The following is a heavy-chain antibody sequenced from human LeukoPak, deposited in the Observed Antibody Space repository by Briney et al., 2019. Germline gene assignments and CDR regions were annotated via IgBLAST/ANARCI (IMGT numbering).Heavy chain of an antibody. J-gene: IGHJ4*02. CDR2: INHSGST. V-gene: IGHV4-34*01. D-gene: IGHD2-21*01. Sequence: SETLSLTCAVYGGSFSGYYWSWIRQPPGKGLEWIGEINHSGSTNYNPSLKSRVTISVDTPKNQFSLKLSSVTAADTAVYYCARLGGDREDYWGQGTLVTVSS. CDR1: GGSFSGYY. CDR3: ARLGGDREDY.